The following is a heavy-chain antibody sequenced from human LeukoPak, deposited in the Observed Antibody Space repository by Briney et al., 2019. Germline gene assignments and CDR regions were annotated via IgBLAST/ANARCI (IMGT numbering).Heavy chain of an antibody. CDR3: AKAASSWTFDS. Sequence: GGSLRLSCAASGFTFSSYGMSWVRQAPGKGLEWVSAISGSGGATFYADSVQGRFIISRDNSNNTLYLQMNGLRADDTAVYYCAKAASSWTFDSWGQGTLVTVSS. D-gene: IGHD6-13*01. CDR1: GFTFSSYG. V-gene: IGHV3-23*01. CDR2: ISGSGGAT. J-gene: IGHJ4*02.